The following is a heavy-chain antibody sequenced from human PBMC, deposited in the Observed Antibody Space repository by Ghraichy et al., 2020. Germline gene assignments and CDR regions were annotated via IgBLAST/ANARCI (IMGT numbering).Heavy chain of an antibody. J-gene: IGHJ2*01. Sequence: SQTLSLTCTVSGGSIGTYHRSWIRQPPGKGLEWLGYIYYDGYSNYIPSLMSRLTFSIDRLKTKSSLNLKSMTAADTAIYYCGRVNGWYFALWGRATLVTVPS. CDR3: GRVNGWYFAL. CDR2: IYYDGYS. D-gene: IGHD1-1*01. CDR1: GGSIGTYH. V-gene: IGHV4-59*01.